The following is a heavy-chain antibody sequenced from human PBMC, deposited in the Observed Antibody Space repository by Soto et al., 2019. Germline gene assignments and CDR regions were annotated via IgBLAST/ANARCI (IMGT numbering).Heavy chain of an antibody. J-gene: IGHJ5*02. D-gene: IGHD5-18*01. V-gene: IGHV3-30*19. Sequence: QVQLVESGGGVVQPGTSLTLSCAASGITFTTYGMHWVRQAPGKGLEWVALISYDGSKKDYADSVKGRFTISRDNSKNTLYLQMNSLRPEDTAVYHCARDRIYGYSNNWFDPWGQGTLVTVSS. CDR3: ARDRIYGYSNNWFDP. CDR2: ISYDGSKK. CDR1: GITFTTYG.